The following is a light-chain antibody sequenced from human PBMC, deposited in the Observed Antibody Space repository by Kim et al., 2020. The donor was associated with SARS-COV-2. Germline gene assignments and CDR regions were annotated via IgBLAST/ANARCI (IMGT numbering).Light chain of an antibody. V-gene: IGLV1-40*01. CDR3: QSYACSQSGFVV. J-gene: IGLJ2*01. CDR1: SSNIGAGYD. CDR2: GNS. Sequence: QSVLTQPPSASGAPGQRVTISCTGSSSNIGAGYDVHWYQQLPGTAPKLLIYGNSRRPSGVPDRFSGSKSGTSASLAITGLQAEDEADYYCQSYACSQSGFVVFGGGTQLTVL.